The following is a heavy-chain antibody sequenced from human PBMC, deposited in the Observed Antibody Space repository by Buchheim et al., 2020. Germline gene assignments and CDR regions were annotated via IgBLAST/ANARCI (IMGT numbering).Heavy chain of an antibody. CDR1: GFSLSTSGVG. CDR2: IYWDDDK. CDR3: AHSPGPAGAAGLNGGVYFDY. D-gene: IGHD6-13*01. V-gene: IGHV2-5*02. J-gene: IGHJ4*02. Sequence: QITLKESGPTLVKPPQTLTLTCTFSGFSLSTSGVGVGWIRQPPGKALEWLALIYWDDDKRYSPSLKSRLTITKDTSKNQVVLTMTNMDPVDTATYYCAHSPGPAGAAGLNGGVYFDYWGQGTL.